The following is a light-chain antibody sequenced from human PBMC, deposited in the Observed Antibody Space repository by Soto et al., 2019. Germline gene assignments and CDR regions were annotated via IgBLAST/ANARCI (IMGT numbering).Light chain of an antibody. J-gene: IGLJ2*01. CDR1: SSDVGGYNF. CDR2: HVT. CDR3: SSYTRSNTLL. V-gene: IGLV2-14*01. Sequence: QSALTQPASVSGSPGQSITISCTGTSSDVGGYNFVSWYQQHPGKAPKLMIYHVTNRPSGVSHRFSGSKSGNTASLTISGLQAEDEADYYCSSYTRSNTLLFGGGTKLTVL.